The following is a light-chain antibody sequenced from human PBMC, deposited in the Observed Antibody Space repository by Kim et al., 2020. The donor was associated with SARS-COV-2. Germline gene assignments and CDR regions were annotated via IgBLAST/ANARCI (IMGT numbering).Light chain of an antibody. Sequence: EIVMTQSPANLSVSPGERATLSCRASQSVSTALAWYQQKRGQAPRLLIYSVSTRATDIPARFSGSGSGTEFTLTISNLESEDFAVYYCLEYNNWPRWTFGQGTKVDIK. CDR2: SVS. J-gene: IGKJ1*01. V-gene: IGKV3-15*01. CDR1: QSVSTA. CDR3: LEYNNWPRWT.